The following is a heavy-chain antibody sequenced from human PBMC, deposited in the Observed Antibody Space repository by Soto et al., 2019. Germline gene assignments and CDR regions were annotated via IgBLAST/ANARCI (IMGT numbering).Heavy chain of an antibody. V-gene: IGHV3-30-3*01. D-gene: IGHD5-12*01. J-gene: IGHJ5*02. Sequence: GGSLRLSCAASGFTFSSYAMHWVRQAPGKGLEWVAVISYDGSNKYYADSVKGRFTISRDNSKNTLYLQMNSLRAEDTAVYYCARDGYDENWFDPWGQGT. CDR1: GFTFSSYA. CDR2: ISYDGSNK. CDR3: ARDGYDENWFDP.